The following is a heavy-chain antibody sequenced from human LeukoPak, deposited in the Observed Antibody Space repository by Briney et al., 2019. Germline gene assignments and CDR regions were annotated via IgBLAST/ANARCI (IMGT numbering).Heavy chain of an antibody. CDR2: IYTSGST. CDR3: ARAVGYSSSWYRY. V-gene: IGHV4-61*02. Sequence: SETLSLTCTVSGGSISSGSYYWSWIRQPAGKGLEWIGRIYTSGSTNYNPSLKSRVTISVDTSKNQFSLKLSSVTAADTAVYYCARAVGYSSSWYRYWGQGTLVTVSS. D-gene: IGHD6-13*01. CDR1: GGSISSGSYY. J-gene: IGHJ4*02.